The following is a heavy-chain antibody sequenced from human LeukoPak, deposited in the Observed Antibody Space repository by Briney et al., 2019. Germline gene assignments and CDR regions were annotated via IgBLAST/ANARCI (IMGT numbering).Heavy chain of an antibody. V-gene: IGHV1-18*01. J-gene: IGHJ3*02. CDR3: ARDLEGYGDSPDI. Sequence: GASVKVSCKTSGYTFTYYGITWVRQAPGQGLEWMGWTSTYNGNANYAQNLQGRVTMTTDTSTTTVYMELRSLRSDDTAVYYCARDLEGYGDSPDIWGQGTMVTVSS. CDR1: GYTFTYYG. D-gene: IGHD4-17*01. CDR2: TSTYNGNA.